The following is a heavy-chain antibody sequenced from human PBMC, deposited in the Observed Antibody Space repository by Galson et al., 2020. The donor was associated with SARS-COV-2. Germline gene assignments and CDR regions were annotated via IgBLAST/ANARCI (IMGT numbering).Heavy chain of an antibody. CDR3: ARSPSITMVRGVYFDY. CDR2: IYYSGST. J-gene: IGHJ4*02. CDR1: GGSISSGGYY. D-gene: IGHD3-10*01. Sequence: SETLSLTCTVSGGSISSGGYYWSWIRQHPGKGLEWIGYIYYSGSTYYNPSLKSRVTISVDTSKNQFSLKLSSVTAADTAVYYCARSPSITMVRGVYFDYWGQGTLVTVSS. V-gene: IGHV4-31*03.